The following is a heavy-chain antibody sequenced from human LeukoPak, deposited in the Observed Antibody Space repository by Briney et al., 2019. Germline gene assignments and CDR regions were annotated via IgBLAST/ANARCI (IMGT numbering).Heavy chain of an antibody. CDR1: GFTFSSYA. CDR3: ARGSSGDLLWHFDY. D-gene: IGHD3-10*01. CDR2: ISYDESNK. V-gene: IGHV3-30*10. Sequence: GGSLRLSCAASGFTFSSYALHWVRQAPGKGLEWVSVISYDESNKYYRDSVKGRFTISRDTSKNTLYLQMNTLRREDTAVYYCARGSSGDLLWHFDYWGQGTLVTVSS. J-gene: IGHJ4*02.